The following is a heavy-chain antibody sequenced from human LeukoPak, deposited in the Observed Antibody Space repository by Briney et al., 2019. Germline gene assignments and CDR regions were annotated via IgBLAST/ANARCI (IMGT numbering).Heavy chain of an antibody. V-gene: IGHV4-59*12. CDR2: IYYSGST. Sequence: SETLSLTCTVSGGSISSYYWSWIRQPPGKGLEWIGSIYYSGSTYYNPSLKSRVTISVDTSKNQFSLKLSSVTAADTAVYYCASPSTIGSDDYWGQGTLVTVSS. J-gene: IGHJ4*02. D-gene: IGHD2-15*01. CDR1: GGSISSYY. CDR3: ASPSTIGSDDY.